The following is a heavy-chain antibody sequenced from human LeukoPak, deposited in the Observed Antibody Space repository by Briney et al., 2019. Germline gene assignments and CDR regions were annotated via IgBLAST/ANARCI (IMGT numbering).Heavy chain of an antibody. CDR2: ISYDGSNK. Sequence: PGGSLRLSCAASGFTFSSYAMHWVRQAPGKGLEWVAVISYDGSNKYYADSVKGRFTISRDNSKNTLYLQMNSLRAEDTAVYYCARDEGSSWSLDYWGQGTLVTVSS. J-gene: IGHJ4*02. V-gene: IGHV3-30-3*01. D-gene: IGHD6-13*01. CDR1: GFTFSSYA. CDR3: ARDEGSSWSLDY.